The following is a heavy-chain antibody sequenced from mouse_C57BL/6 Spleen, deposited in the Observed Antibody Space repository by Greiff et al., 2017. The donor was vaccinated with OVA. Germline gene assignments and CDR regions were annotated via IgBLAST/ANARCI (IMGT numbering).Heavy chain of an antibody. CDR2: IYPGNSDT. D-gene: IGHD2-5*01. J-gene: IGHJ3*01. CDR3: TRSYYSNYVRDY. CDR1: GYTFTSYW. V-gene: IGHV1-5*01. Sequence: EVKLVESGTVLARPGASVKMSCKTSGYTFTSYWMHWVKQRPGQGLEWIGAIYPGNSDTSYNQKFKGKAKLTAVTSASTAYMELSSLTNEDSAVYYCTRSYYSNYVRDYWGQGTLVTVSA.